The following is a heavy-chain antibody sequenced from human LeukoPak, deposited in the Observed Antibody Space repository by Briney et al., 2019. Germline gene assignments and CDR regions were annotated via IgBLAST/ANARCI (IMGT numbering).Heavy chain of an antibody. CDR1: GFTFSSYS. CDR3: ATNDFWSDFDY. J-gene: IGHJ4*02. Sequence: GGSLRLSCAASGFTFSSYSMNWVRQAPGKGLEWVSSISSSSSYICYADSVKGRFTISRDNAKNSLYLQMNSLRAEDTAVYYCATNDFWSDFDYWGQGTLVTVSS. D-gene: IGHD3-3*01. V-gene: IGHV3-21*01. CDR2: ISSSSSYI.